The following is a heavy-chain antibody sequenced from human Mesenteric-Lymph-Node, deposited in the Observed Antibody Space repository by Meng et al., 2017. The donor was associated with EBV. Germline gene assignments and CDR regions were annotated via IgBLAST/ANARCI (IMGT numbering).Heavy chain of an antibody. V-gene: IGHV6-1*01. J-gene: IGHJ2*01. Sequence: QVQLQQSGPGLVKPSXTLPLTCVISWDSVSSSSAAWTWIRQSPSRGLEWLGRTYYRSKWYNDYAVFVKSRITINPDTSKNQFSLQLNSVTPEDTAVYYCARGATSVFDLWGRGTLVTVSS. CDR2: TYYRSKWYN. CDR3: ARGATSVFDL. CDR1: WDSVSSSSAA.